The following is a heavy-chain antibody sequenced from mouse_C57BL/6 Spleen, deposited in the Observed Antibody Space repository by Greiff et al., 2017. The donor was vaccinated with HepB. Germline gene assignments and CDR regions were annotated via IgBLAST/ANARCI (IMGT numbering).Heavy chain of an antibody. CDR2: ISSGSSTI. CDR1: GFTFSDYG. J-gene: IGHJ4*01. V-gene: IGHV5-17*01. D-gene: IGHD1-1*01. CDR3: AMITTVVATRGYYAMDY. Sequence: EVHLVESGGGLVKPGGSLKLSCAASGFTFSDYGMHWVRQAPEKGLEWVAYISSGSSTIYYADTVKGRFTISRDNAKNTLFLQMTSLRSEDTAMYYCAMITTVVATRGYYAMDYGGQGTSVTVSS.